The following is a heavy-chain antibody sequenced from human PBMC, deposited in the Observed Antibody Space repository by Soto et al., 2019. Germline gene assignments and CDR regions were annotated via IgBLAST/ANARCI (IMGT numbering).Heavy chain of an antibody. V-gene: IGHV3-7*01. Sequence: GGSLRLSCALSGFTFTNYWMTWVRQAPGKGLEWVANINQDGSEEYHWDFVKGRFTTTRDNAKNSLYLQMNSLRVEDTAVYYCARDRGMTDYWGQGTLVTVSS. J-gene: IGHJ4*02. D-gene: IGHD3-10*01. CDR3: ARDRGMTDY. CDR2: INQDGSEE. CDR1: GFTFTNYW.